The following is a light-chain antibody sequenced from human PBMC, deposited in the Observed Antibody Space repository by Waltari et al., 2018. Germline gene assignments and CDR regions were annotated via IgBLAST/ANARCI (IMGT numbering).Light chain of an antibody. Sequence: DIQMTQSPSSLSASVGDRVTITCRPSQTISTSLNWYQQKPGKTPKLLIYGASNLQSGVPSRFSGSGSGTDFTLTISSLQPEDSATYYCEQSYSTPLTFGGGTKVGIK. CDR1: QTISTS. J-gene: IGKJ4*01. CDR3: EQSYSTPLT. CDR2: GAS. V-gene: IGKV1-39*01.